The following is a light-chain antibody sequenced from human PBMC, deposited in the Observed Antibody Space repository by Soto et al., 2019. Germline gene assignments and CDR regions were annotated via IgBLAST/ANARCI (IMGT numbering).Light chain of an antibody. J-gene: IGKJ1*01. Sequence: DIQLTQSPPTLSASVGDRVTITCRASQTISTWMAWYQQKPGKAPKLLVYDASTLQSGVASRFSGSGSGTEFTLIISSLQPEDFATYYCQHSGTFGQGTKVDIK. CDR1: QTISTW. CDR3: QHSGT. V-gene: IGKV1-5*01. CDR2: DAS.